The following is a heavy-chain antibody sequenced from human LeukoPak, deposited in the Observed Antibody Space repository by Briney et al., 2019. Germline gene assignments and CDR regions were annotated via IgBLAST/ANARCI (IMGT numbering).Heavy chain of an antibody. CDR1: GGTFSSYA. D-gene: IGHD3-9*01. CDR3: ARDVLRYFDWSGWFDS. V-gene: IGHV1-69*06. Sequence: SVKVSCKASGGTFSSYAISWVRQAPGQGLEWMGGIIPIFGTSNYAQNFQGRVTITADKSTSTAYMELRSLRSEDTAVYYCARDVLRYFDWSGWFDSWGQGTLVTVSS. J-gene: IGHJ5*01. CDR2: IIPIFGTS.